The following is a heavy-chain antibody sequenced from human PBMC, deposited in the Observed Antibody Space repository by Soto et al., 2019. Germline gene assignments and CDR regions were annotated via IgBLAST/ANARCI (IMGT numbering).Heavy chain of an antibody. V-gene: IGHV1-69*12. D-gene: IGHD1-7*01. CDR3: ARGGGKTNWNYDWFDP. Sequence: QVQLVQSGAEVKKPGSLVKVSCKASGGTFSSYAISWVRQAPGQGLEWMGGIIPIFGTANYAQKFQGRVTITADESTSTAYMELSSLRSEDTAVYYCARGGGKTNWNYDWFDPWGQGTLVTVSS. J-gene: IGHJ5*02. CDR1: GGTFSSYA. CDR2: IIPIFGTA.